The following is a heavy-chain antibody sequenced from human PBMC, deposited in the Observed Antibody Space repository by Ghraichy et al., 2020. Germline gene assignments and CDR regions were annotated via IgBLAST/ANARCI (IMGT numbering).Heavy chain of an antibody. CDR2: IYYSGST. V-gene: IGHV4-59*08. CDR3: ARRRSDAFDI. J-gene: IGHJ3*02. CDR1: GGSISSYY. D-gene: IGHD6-13*01. Sequence: SQTLSLTCTVSGGSISSYYWSWIRQPPGKGLEWIGYIYYSGSTNYNPSLKSRVTISVDTSKNQFSLKLSSVTAADTAVYYCARRRSDAFDIWGQGTMVTVSS.